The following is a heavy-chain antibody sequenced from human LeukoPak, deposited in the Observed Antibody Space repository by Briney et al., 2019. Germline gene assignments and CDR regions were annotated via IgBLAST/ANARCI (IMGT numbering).Heavy chain of an antibody. Sequence: GGSLRLSCAASGFTFSDYYMSWIRQAPGKGLEWVSYISGGGSTIYYADSVKGRFTISRDNAKSSLYLQMNSLRAEDTAVYYCARVMSRGYSYGYAFDIWGQGTMVTVSS. D-gene: IGHD5-18*01. CDR2: ISGGGSTI. V-gene: IGHV3-11*01. CDR3: ARVMSRGYSYGYAFDI. J-gene: IGHJ3*02. CDR1: GFTFSDYY.